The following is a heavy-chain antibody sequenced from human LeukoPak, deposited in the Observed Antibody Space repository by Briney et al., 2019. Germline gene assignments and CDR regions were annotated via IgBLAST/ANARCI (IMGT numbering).Heavy chain of an antibody. Sequence: QALSLTCAISGDSVSSNSAAWNWIRQSPSRGLEWLGRAYYRSEWYNDYAVSVKSRLNIHPHTSKHQFSLQLNSVTPEDTAVYYCAQADSTGYFYFLHWGQGTLVTVSS. D-gene: IGHD3-22*01. CDR3: AQADSTGYFYFLH. CDR2: AYYRSEWYN. V-gene: IGHV6-1*01. CDR1: GDSVSSNSAA. J-gene: IGHJ1*01.